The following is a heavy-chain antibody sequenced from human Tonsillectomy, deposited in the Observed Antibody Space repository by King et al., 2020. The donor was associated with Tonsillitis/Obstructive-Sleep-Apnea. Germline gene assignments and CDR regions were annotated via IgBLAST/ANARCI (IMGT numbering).Heavy chain of an antibody. CDR3: TREAGRSYYMDV. Sequence: VQLVESGGGLVQPGGSLRLSCAASGFTFSSYWMHWVRQAPGKGLVWVSRIKRDGSSTSYADSVKGRFTISRDNAKNTLYLQMNSLGAEDTAVYYCTREAGRSYYMDVWGKGTTVTVSS. V-gene: IGHV3-74*01. CDR2: IKRDGSST. J-gene: IGHJ6*03. D-gene: IGHD3-10*01. CDR1: GFTFSSYW.